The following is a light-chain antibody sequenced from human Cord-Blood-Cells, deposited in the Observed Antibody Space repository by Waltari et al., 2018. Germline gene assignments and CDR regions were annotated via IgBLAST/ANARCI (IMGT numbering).Light chain of an antibody. CDR3: QQYNSYYT. V-gene: IGKV1-5*01. CDR2: DAS. Sequence: DLPMTQSPSTPSASVGDRDTITCRASLSISSWLAWYQQKPGKAPKLLIYDASSLESGVPSRCSGSGSRTEFTLTISSLQPDDFATYYCQQYNSYYTFGQGTKLEIK. J-gene: IGKJ2*01. CDR1: LSISSW.